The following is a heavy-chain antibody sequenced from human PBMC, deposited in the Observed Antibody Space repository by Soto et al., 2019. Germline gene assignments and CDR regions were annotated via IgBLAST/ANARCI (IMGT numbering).Heavy chain of an antibody. Sequence: SETLSLTCTVSGGSISSSSYYWGWIRQPPGKGLEWIGSIYYSGSTYYNPSLKSRVTISVDTSKNQFSLKLSSVTAADTAVYYCARQDIVATISLDYWGQGTLVTVSS. J-gene: IGHJ4*02. CDR2: IYYSGST. V-gene: IGHV4-39*01. CDR3: ARQDIVATISLDY. CDR1: GGSISSSSYY. D-gene: IGHD5-12*01.